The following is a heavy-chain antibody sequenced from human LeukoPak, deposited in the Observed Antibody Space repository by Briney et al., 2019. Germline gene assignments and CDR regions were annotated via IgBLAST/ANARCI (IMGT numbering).Heavy chain of an antibody. CDR1: GYTFTGYY. V-gene: IGHV1-2*02. CDR3: ARRPGYDYVWGSYLSTPFDY. CDR2: INPNSGGT. D-gene: IGHD3-16*02. Sequence: ASVKVSCKASGYTFTGYYMHWVRQAPGQGLEWMGWINPNSGGTNYAQKFQGRVTMTRDTSISTAYMELSRLRSDDTAVYYCARRPGYDYVWGSYLSTPFDYGGQGTLVTVSS. J-gene: IGHJ4*02.